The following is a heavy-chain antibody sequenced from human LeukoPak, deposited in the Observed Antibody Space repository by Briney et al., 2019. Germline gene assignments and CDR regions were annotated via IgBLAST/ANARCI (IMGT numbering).Heavy chain of an antibody. Sequence: PGGSLRLSCAASGFTFSSYAMSWVRQAPGKGLEWVSAISGSGGSTYYADSVKGRFTISRDNSKNTLYLQMNSLRAEDTAVYYCAREGEDYYDSSGYRYFDYWGQGTLVTVSS. CDR3: AREGEDYYDSSGYRYFDY. J-gene: IGHJ4*02. CDR1: GFTFSSYA. V-gene: IGHV3-23*01. CDR2: ISGSGGST. D-gene: IGHD3-22*01.